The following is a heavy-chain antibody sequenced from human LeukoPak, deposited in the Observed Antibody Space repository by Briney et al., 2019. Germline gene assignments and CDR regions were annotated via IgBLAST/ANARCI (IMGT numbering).Heavy chain of an antibody. CDR1: GFTFSSYS. D-gene: IGHD3-3*01. CDR2: ISSSSSYI. J-gene: IGHJ6*03. V-gene: IGHV3-21*01. Sequence: AGGSLRLSCAASGFTFSSYSMNWVRQAPGKGLEWVSSISSSSSYIYYADSVKGRFTISRDNAKNSLYLQMNSLRAEDTAVYYCARWENYDFWSGLSYYYYYMDVWGKGTTVTVPS. CDR3: ARWENYDFWSGLSYYYYYMDV.